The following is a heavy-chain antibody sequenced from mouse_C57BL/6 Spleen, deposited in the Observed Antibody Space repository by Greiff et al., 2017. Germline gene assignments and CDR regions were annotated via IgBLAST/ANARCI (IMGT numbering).Heavy chain of an antibody. CDR3: ARVQLRLLAMDY. D-gene: IGHD3-2*02. J-gene: IGHJ4*01. V-gene: IGHV1-82*01. Sequence: VKLQQSGPELVKPGASVKISCKASGYAFSSSWMNWVKQRPGKGLEWIGRIYPGDGDTNYNGKFKGKATLTADKSSSTAYMQLSSLTSEDSAVYFCARVQLRLLAMDYWGQGTSVTVSS. CDR2: IYPGDGDT. CDR1: GYAFSSSW.